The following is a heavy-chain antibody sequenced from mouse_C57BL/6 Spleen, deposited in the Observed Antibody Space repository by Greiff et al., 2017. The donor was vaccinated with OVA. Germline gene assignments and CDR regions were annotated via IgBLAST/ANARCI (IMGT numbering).Heavy chain of an antibody. CDR1: GYTFTSYW. V-gene: IGHV1-72*01. CDR2: IDPNSGGT. CDR3: AREVAITTVVEAMDY. Sequence: QVQLQQPGAELVKPGASVKLSCKASGYTFTSYWMHWVKQRPGRGLEWIGRIDPNSGGTKYNEKFKSKATLTVDEPSSTAYMQLSSLTSEDSAVYYCAREVAITTVVEAMDYWGQGTSVTVSS. J-gene: IGHJ4*01. D-gene: IGHD1-1*01.